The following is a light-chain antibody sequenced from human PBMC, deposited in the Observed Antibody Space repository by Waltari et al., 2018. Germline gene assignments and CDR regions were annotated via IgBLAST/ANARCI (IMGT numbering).Light chain of an antibody. CDR1: QSISSW. V-gene: IGKV1-5*03. CDR2: KAS. Sequence: DIQMIQSPSILSASVGDRVTITCRASQSISSWLAWYQQKPGKAPKLLIYKASSLESVVPSGFSGSGSGTEVTLTISSLQPDDFATYYCQQYNSYPLTFCGGTKVEIK. CDR3: QQYNSYPLT. J-gene: IGKJ4*01.